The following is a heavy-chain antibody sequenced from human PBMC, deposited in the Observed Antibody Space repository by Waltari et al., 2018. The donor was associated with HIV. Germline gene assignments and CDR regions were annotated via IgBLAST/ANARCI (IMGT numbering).Heavy chain of an antibody. CDR1: GFTFSSYA. V-gene: IGHV3-30-3*01. CDR2: ISYDGSNK. J-gene: IGHJ4*02. D-gene: IGHD2-8*02. Sequence: VQPGRSLRLSCAASGFTFSSYAMHWVRQAPGTGLEWVAVISYDGSNKYYADSVKGRFTISRDNSKNTLYLQMNSLRAEDTAVYYCARDGGVFPSGPLTSDFDYWGQGTLVTVSS. CDR3: ARDGGVFPSGPLTSDFDY.